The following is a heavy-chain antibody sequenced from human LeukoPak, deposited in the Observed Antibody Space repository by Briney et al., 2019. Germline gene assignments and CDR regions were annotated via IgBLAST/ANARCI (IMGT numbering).Heavy chain of an antibody. CDR2: ISYDGSDK. D-gene: IGHD6-13*01. Sequence: PGGSLRLSCAASGFTFVNYAMSWVRQAPGKGLEWVAVISYDGSDKYYADSVKGRFTISRDNSKNTLYLQMNSLRAEDTAVYYCAKDPRRYSRTGGYFDYWGQGTLVTVSS. CDR3: AKDPRRYSRTGGYFDY. CDR1: GFTFVNYA. V-gene: IGHV3-30*18. J-gene: IGHJ4*02.